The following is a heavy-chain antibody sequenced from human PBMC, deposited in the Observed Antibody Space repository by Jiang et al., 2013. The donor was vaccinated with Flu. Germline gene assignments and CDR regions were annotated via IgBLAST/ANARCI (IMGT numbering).Heavy chain of an antibody. CDR2: INPNSGGT. V-gene: IGHV1-2*02. D-gene: IGHD1-26*01. Sequence: RQAPGQGLEWMGWINPNSGGTNYAQKFQGRVTMTRDTSISTAYMELSRLRSDDTAVYYCARSLTIVGATGGDYWGQGTLVTVSS. J-gene: IGHJ4*02. CDR3: ARSLTIVGATGGDY.